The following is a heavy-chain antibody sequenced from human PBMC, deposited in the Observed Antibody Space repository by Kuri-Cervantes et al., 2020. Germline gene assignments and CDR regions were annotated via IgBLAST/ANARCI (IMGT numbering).Heavy chain of an antibody. CDR3: ARDKYLDFDYTAD. CDR1: GGSISSYY. J-gene: IGHJ4*02. V-gene: IGHV4-34*01. Sequence: SETLSLTCTVSGGSISSYYWSWIRQPPGKGLEWIGEINHSGSTNYNPSLKSRVTISVDTSKNQFSLKLSSVTAADTAVYYCARDKYLDFDYTADWGQGTLVTVSS. D-gene: IGHD4-11*01. CDR2: INHSGST.